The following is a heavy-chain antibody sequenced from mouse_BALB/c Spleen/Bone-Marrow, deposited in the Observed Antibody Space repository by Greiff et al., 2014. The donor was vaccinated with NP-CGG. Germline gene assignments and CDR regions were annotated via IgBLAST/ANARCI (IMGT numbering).Heavy chain of an antibody. CDR2: IHPNYDST. CDR1: GYTFTDYN. V-gene: IGHV1-18*01. J-gene: IGHJ4*01. D-gene: IGHD4-1*01. Sequence: EVQLQQSGAELVKPGASVKISCKASGYTFTDYNLYWVKQSHGKSLEWIGDIHPNYDSTTYNQKFKGKATLTVDKSSSTAYMELRSLTSEDTALYYCARGTGYALDYWGQGTSVTVSS. CDR3: ARGTGYALDY.